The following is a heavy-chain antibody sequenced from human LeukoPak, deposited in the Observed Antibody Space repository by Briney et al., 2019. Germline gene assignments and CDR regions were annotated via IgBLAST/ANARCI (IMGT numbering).Heavy chain of an antibody. CDR1: GGTFSSYA. CDR3: ARGTLMVRGVIDDY. D-gene: IGHD3-10*01. V-gene: IGHV1-69*04. Sequence: SVKVSCKASGGTFSSYAISWVRQAPGQGLEWMGGIIPILGIANYAQKFQGRVTITADKSTSTAYMELSSLRSEDTAVYYCARGTLMVRGVIDDYWGQGTLVTVSS. CDR2: IIPILGIA. J-gene: IGHJ4*02.